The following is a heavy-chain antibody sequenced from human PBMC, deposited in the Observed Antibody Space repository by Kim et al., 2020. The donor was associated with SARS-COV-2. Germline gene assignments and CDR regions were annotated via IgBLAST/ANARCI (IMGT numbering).Heavy chain of an antibody. D-gene: IGHD3-3*01. V-gene: IGHV3-23*01. CDR2: ISGSGGSR. CDR1: GFTFSSYA. Sequence: GGSLRLSCAASGFTFSSYAMSWVRQAPGKGLEWVSAISGSSAISGSGGSRYYADSVKGRFTISRDNSKNTLYLQMNSLRAEDTAVYYCAKDQGITIFGVVMVYGMDLWGQGTTVTVSS. J-gene: IGHJ6*02. CDR3: AKDQGITIFGVVMVYGMDL.